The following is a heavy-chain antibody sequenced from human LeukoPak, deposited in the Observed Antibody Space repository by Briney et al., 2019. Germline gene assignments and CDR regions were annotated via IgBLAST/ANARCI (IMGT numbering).Heavy chain of an antibody. J-gene: IGHJ4*02. D-gene: IGHD5-24*01. CDR2: IKEDGSQK. CDR3: ARDRAYNRFDY. V-gene: IGHV3-7*01. Sequence: GGSLRLSCADSGFTFSSSWMTWVRQAPGKGLEGVANIKEDGSQKNYLDSVKGRFTISRDNAKKSLYLQMNSLRVEDTAVYYCARDRAYNRFDYWGQGTLVTVSS. CDR1: GFTFSSSW.